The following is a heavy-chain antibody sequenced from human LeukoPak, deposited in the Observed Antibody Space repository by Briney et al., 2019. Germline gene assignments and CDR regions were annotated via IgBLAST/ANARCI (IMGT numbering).Heavy chain of an antibody. Sequence: SETLSLTCTVSGGSVSSGSYYWSWIRQPPGKGLEWTGYIYYSGSTNYNPSLKSRVTISVDTSKNQFSLKLSSVTAADTAVYYCARDVAASAYFDYWGQGTLVTVSS. CDR2: IYYSGST. D-gene: IGHD3-16*01. CDR1: GGSVSSGSYY. V-gene: IGHV4-61*01. J-gene: IGHJ4*02. CDR3: ARDVAASAYFDY.